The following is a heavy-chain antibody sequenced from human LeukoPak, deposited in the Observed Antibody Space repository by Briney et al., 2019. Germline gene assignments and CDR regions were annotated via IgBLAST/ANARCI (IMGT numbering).Heavy chain of an antibody. D-gene: IGHD3-10*01. V-gene: IGHV4-59*01. CDR3: ARIGSWYYGMDV. J-gene: IGHJ6*02. CDR1: GGSISTYY. Sequence: SETLSLTCTVSGGSISTYYWSWIRQAPGKGLEWIGYIYYIGSTNYNPSLKSRVTILVDTSKNQFSLKLGSVTAADTAVYYCARIGSWYYGMDVWGQGTTVTVSS. CDR2: IYYIGST.